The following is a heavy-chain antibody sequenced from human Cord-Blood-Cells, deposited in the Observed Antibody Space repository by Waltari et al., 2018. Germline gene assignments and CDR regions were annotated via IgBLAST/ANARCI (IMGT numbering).Heavy chain of an antibody. J-gene: IGHJ4*02. CDR2: INPNSGGT. CDR3: ARVMDFWSGYPDY. V-gene: IGHV1-2*02. D-gene: IGHD3-3*01. CDR1: GYTFTGYY. Sequence: QVQLVQSGAEVKKPGASVRVFCKASGYTFTGYYTHWVRQAPGQGLEWMGWINPNSGGTNYAQKFQGRVTMTRDTSTSTAYMELSRLRSDDTAVYYCARVMDFWSGYPDYWGQGTLVTVSS.